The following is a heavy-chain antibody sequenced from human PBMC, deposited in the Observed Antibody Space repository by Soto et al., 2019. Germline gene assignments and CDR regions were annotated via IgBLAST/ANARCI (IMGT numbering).Heavy chain of an antibody. Sequence: XGSLRLSCTASGVTFSSYGMHWVRQAPGKGLEWVAVIWYEGSNKYYADSVKGRFIISRDNSKNTLYLQMNSLRAEDTAVYYCARDLGYCSSTSCYKGYYGMDVWVQGNTVTVS. CDR1: GVTFSSYG. CDR3: ARDLGYCSSTSCYKGYYGMDV. D-gene: IGHD2-2*02. V-gene: IGHV3-33*01. CDR2: IWYEGSNK. J-gene: IGHJ6*02.